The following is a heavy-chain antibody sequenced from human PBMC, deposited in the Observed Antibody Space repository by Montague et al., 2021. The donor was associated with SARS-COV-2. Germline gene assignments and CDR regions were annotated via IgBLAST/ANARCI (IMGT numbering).Heavy chain of an antibody. J-gene: IGHJ4*02. D-gene: IGHD3-3*01. CDR3: ARGLGRPGTIFGVALY. CDR2: INHSGST. V-gene: IGHV4-34*01. Sequence: SETLSLTCGVYGGSFSGYYWSWIRQPPGKGLQWIGGINHSGSTNXXSSLNGRGTISLDTSKNQFSLKLTSVSAADTAVYYCARGLGRPGTIFGVALYWGQGTLVTVSS. CDR1: GGSFSGYY.